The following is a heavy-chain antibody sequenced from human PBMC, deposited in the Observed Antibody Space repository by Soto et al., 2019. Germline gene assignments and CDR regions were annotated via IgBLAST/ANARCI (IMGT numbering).Heavy chain of an antibody. CDR2: IYYSGST. V-gene: IGHV4-31*03. CDR3: ARVASYSSSLFY. CDR1: GGSISSGGYY. Sequence: SETLSLTCTVSGGSISSGGYYWSWIRQHPGKGLEWIGYIYYSGSTYYNPSLKSRVTISVDTSKNQFSLKLSSVTAADTAVYYCARVASYSSSLFYWGQGTLVTVS. J-gene: IGHJ4*02. D-gene: IGHD6-13*01.